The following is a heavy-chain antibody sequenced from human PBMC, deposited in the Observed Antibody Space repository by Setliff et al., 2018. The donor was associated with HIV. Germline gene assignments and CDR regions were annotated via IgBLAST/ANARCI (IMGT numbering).Heavy chain of an antibody. CDR1: GGTSSTHA. Sequence: SVKVSCKASGGTSSTHAINWVRQAPGQGLEWMGQIISILDITTYAQSLQGRVTITADESTSTFYMELSSLRSADTAVYYRAGPRGDEAFDIWGQGTKVTVSS. J-gene: IGHJ3*02. V-gene: IGHV1-69*10. CDR3: AGPRGDEAFDI. D-gene: IGHD3-10*01. CDR2: IISILDIT.